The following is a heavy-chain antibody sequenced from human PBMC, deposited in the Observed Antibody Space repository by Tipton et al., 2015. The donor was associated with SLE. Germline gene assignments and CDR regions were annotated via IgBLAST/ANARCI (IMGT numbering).Heavy chain of an antibody. V-gene: IGHV4-59*01. D-gene: IGHD3-10*01. CDR2: IYYSGST. CDR1: GGSISSYY. J-gene: IGHJ4*02. CDR3: ARGGSRGFDY. Sequence: TLSLTCTVSGGSISSYYWSWIRQPPGKGLEWIGYIYYSGSTNYNPPLKSRVTISVDTSKNQFSLKLSSVTAADTAVYYCARGGSRGFDYWGQGTLVTVSS.